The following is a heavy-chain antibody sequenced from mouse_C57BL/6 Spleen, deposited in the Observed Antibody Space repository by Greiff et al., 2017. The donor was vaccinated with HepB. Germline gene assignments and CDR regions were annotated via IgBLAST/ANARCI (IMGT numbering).Heavy chain of an antibody. J-gene: IGHJ2*01. Sequence: QVQLKQPGAELVRPGSSVKLSCKASGYTFTSYWMHWVKQRPIQGLEWIGNIDPSDSETHYNQKFKDKATLTVDKSSSTAYMQLSSLTSEDSAVYYCARTATVVATGDFDYWGQGTTLTVSS. CDR3: ARTATVVATGDFDY. CDR2: IDPSDSET. V-gene: IGHV1-52*01. D-gene: IGHD1-1*01. CDR1: GYTFTSYW.